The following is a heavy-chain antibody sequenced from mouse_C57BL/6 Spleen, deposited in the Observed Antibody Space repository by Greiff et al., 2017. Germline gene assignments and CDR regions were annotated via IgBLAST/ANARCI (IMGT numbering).Heavy chain of an antibody. Sequence: EVQLQQSGAELVRPGASVKLSCTASGFNIKDYYMHWVKQRPEQGLEWIGRIDPEDGDTEYAPKFQGKATMTADTSSNTAYLQLSSLTSADTAVYYCTPSYYGSSPWFAYWGQGTLVTVSA. V-gene: IGHV14-1*01. CDR2: IDPEDGDT. J-gene: IGHJ3*01. CDR1: GFNIKDYY. CDR3: TPSYYGSSPWFAY. D-gene: IGHD1-1*01.